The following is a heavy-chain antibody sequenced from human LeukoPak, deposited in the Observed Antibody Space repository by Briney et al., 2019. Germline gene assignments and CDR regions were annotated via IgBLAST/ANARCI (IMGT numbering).Heavy chain of an antibody. Sequence: GGSLRLSCAASGFTVSTNDMSWVRQAPGKGLEWVSAIYSGGTIYYADSVKGRFTISRDNSKNTLYLQMNSLRAEDTAVYYCARDDGSGSYDYWGQGTLVTVSS. CDR1: GFTVSTND. V-gene: IGHV3-53*01. D-gene: IGHD3-10*01. CDR3: ARDDGSGSYDY. J-gene: IGHJ4*02. CDR2: IYSGGTI.